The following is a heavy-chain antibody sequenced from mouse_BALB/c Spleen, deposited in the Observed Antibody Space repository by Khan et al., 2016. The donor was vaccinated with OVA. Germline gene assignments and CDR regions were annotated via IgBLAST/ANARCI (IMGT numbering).Heavy chain of an antibody. Sequence: VQLQVSGAELARPGASVKMSCEASGYTFTSNTMHWVKQRPGQGLEWIGYINPRSGYSNYNQKFKDKATLTADKSSSTAYMQMSSLTSEDSAVYYCARRTTGYAMDYWGQGTSVIVSS. CDR2: INPRSGYS. D-gene: IGHD2-14*01. V-gene: IGHV1-4*01. CDR1: GYTFTSNT. J-gene: IGHJ4*01. CDR3: ARRTTGYAMDY.